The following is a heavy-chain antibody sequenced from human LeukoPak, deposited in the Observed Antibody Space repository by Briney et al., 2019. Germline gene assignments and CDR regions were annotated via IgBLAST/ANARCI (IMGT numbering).Heavy chain of an antibody. J-gene: IGHJ5*02. CDR2: IGAAGDT. Sequence: GGSLRLSCAASGFTFSSYDMHWVRQPTGKGLEWVSAIGAAGDTYYSHSVKGRFTISRENAKNSLYLHMNSLSAGDTAVYFCARGHMLTGYYNFAWFDPWGQGTLVTVSS. CDR3: ARGHMLTGYYNFAWFDP. D-gene: IGHD3-9*01. V-gene: IGHV3-13*01. CDR1: GFTFSSYD.